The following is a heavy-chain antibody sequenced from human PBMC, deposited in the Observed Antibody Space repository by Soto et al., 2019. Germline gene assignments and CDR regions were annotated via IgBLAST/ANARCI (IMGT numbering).Heavy chain of an antibody. Sequence: EVQLVESGGGLVKPGGSLRLSCAASGFTFSNAWMNWVRQAPGKGLEWVGRIKSKTDGGTTDYAAPVTGRFTISRDDSKNTLYLQMNSLKTEDTAVYYCTTEDYYYDSSGYYYSAYFDYWGQGTLVTVSS. CDR3: TTEDYYYDSSGYYYSAYFDY. J-gene: IGHJ4*02. CDR1: GFTFSNAW. CDR2: IKSKTDGGTT. D-gene: IGHD3-22*01. V-gene: IGHV3-15*07.